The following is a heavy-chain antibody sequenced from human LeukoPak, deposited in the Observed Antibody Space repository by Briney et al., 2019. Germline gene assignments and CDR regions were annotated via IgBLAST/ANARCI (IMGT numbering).Heavy chain of an antibody. V-gene: IGHV1-8*01. D-gene: IGHD2-15*01. CDR2: MNPNSGNT. Sequence: VASVKVSCKASGYTFTSYDINWVRQATGQGLGWMGWMNPNSGNTGYAQKFQGRVTMTRNTSISTAYMELSRLGSDDTAVYYCAREGDGLLSKDFDYWAREPWSPSPQ. CDR3: AREGDGLLSKDFDY. CDR1: GYTFTSYD. J-gene: IGHJ4*02.